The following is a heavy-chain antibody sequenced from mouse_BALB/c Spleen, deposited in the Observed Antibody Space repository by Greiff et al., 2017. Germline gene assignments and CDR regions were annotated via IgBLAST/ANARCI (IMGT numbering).Heavy chain of an antibody. V-gene: IGHV1S81*02. Sequence: QVQLQQPGAELVKPGASVKLSCKASGYTFTSYWMHWVKQRPGQGLEWIGEINPSNGRTNYNEKFKSKATLTVDKSSSTAYMQLSSLTSEDSAVYYCARNFHFDYWGQGTTLTVSS. CDR3: ARNFHFDY. CDR2: INPSNGRT. J-gene: IGHJ2*01. CDR1: GYTFTSYW.